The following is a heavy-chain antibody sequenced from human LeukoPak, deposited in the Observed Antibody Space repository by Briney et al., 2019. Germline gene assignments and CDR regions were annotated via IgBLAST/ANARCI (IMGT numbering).Heavy chain of an antibody. D-gene: IGHD6-13*01. Sequence: GGSLRLSCAASGFTFTTYGMHWVRQAPGKGLEWVAVIWNDGSYKHYADSVKGRFTISRDDSKNTIYLQMNSLRAEDTAVYYCARDLWQQMIQGYDYWGQGTLVTVPS. CDR3: ARDLWQQMIQGYDY. J-gene: IGHJ4*02. CDR1: GFTFTTYG. V-gene: IGHV3-33*01. CDR2: IWNDGSYK.